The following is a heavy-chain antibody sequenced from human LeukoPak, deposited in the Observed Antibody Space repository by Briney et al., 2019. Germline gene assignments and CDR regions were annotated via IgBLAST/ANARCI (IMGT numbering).Heavy chain of an antibody. Sequence: PSETLSLTCTVSGGSISSGSYYWSWIRQPAGKGLEWIGRIYTSGSTNYNPSLKSRVTISVDTSKNQFSLKLSSVTAADTAVYYCARGRPYCGGDCGKTASDAFDIWGQGTMVTVSS. CDR2: IYTSGST. CDR1: GGSISSGSYY. J-gene: IGHJ3*02. D-gene: IGHD2-21*02. V-gene: IGHV4-61*02. CDR3: ARGRPYCGGDCGKTASDAFDI.